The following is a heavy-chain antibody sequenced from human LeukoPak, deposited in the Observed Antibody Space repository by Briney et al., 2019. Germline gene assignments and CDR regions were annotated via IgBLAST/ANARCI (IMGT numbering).Heavy chain of an antibody. Sequence: GGSLRLTCTTSQFTFRNYEVNWVRQAPGKGLEWISFTGSSTIQYADSVTGRFTISRDNAKNSLYLQMNSLRAEDTAVYYCARSVDTAMFFDYWGQGTLVTVSS. D-gene: IGHD5-18*01. V-gene: IGHV3-48*03. J-gene: IGHJ4*02. CDR1: QFTFRNYE. CDR2: TGSSTI. CDR3: ARSVDTAMFFDY.